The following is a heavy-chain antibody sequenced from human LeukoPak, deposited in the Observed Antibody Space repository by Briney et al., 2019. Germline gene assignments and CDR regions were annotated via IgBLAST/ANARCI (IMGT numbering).Heavy chain of an antibody. CDR1: GYTFTDYY. Sequence: ASVKVSCKASGYTFTDYYIHWVRQAPGQGLEWMGRINPKSGGTDSEQKFQGRVAMTRDMSISTAYMELTRLRSDDTAVYYCARAMSVTIYNWSDPWGQGTLVTVSS. CDR2: INPKSGGT. J-gene: IGHJ5*02. D-gene: IGHD4-17*01. CDR3: ARAMSVTIYNWSDP. V-gene: IGHV1-2*06.